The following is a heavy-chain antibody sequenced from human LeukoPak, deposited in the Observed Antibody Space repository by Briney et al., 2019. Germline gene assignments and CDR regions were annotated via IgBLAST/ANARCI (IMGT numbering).Heavy chain of an antibody. J-gene: IGHJ4*02. Sequence: SETLSLTCAVSGYSINSGFYWGWIRRPPGKGLEWIGRIYHSGSTYYNPSLKSRVTMSVDTSKNQFSLKLSSVTAADTAVYYCARRGNDYVWGSYRGSLGFWGQGALVTVSS. CDR2: IYHSGST. CDR3: ARRGNDYVWGSYRGSLGF. D-gene: IGHD3-16*02. CDR1: GYSINSGFY. V-gene: IGHV4-38-2*01.